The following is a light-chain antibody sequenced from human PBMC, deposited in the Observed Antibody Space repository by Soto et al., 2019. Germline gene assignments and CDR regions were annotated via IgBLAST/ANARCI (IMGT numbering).Light chain of an antibody. J-gene: IGLJ1*01. CDR3: CSYAGGYIYL. CDR1: GNDVGAYNY. V-gene: IGLV2-11*01. Sequence: QSVLTQPGSVSGSPGQSVTISCTGTGNDVGAYNYVSWYQQHPGRPPKLMIYDVTKWPSGVPERLSGSKSGNTASLTISGLQAEDEADYFCCSYAGGYIYLFGTGTKVTVL. CDR2: DVT.